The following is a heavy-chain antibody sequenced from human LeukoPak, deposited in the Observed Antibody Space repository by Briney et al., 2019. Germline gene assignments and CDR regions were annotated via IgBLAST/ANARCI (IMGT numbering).Heavy chain of an antibody. CDR1: GFSVSNNY. CDR2: IYSRGAT. D-gene: IGHD1-14*01. CDR3: AARNY. J-gene: IGHJ4*02. Sequence: GGSLRLSCAASGFSVSNNYMSWVRQAPGKGLEGVSVIYSRGATYYADSVKGRFTISRDNSKNTLYLQLNSLRVEDTAVYYCAARNYWGQGTLVTVSS. V-gene: IGHV3-53*01.